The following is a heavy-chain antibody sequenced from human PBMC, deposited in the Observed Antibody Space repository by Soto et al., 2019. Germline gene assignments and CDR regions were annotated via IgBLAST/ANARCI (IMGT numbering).Heavy chain of an antibody. V-gene: IGHV4-59*01. Sequence: SETLSLTCTVSGGSISTYYWSWIRQPPGKGLEWIGYIYYSGSTNYNPSLRSRVTISVDTSKSHFSLRLSSVTAADTAVYYCARESFYYDSSGPYFDYWGQGTLVTVSS. D-gene: IGHD3-22*01. CDR3: ARESFYYDSSGPYFDY. CDR2: IYYSGST. CDR1: GGSISTYY. J-gene: IGHJ4*02.